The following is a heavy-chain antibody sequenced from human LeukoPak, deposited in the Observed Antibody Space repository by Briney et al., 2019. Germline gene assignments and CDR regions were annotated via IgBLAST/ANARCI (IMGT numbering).Heavy chain of an antibody. Sequence: GGSLRLSCAASGFIFSDYAMHWVRQAPGKGLQWVAVISYDGTNKYYADSVKGRFTISRDNSKNTLYLQMNSLRAEDTAVYYCARGVLAAAGNFDYWGQGTLVTVSS. J-gene: IGHJ4*02. D-gene: IGHD6-13*01. CDR2: ISYDGTNK. CDR3: ARGVLAAAGNFDY. CDR1: GFIFSDYA. V-gene: IGHV3-30*04.